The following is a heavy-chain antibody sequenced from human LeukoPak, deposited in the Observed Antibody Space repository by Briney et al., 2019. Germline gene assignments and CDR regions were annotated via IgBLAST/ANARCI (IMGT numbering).Heavy chain of an antibody. CDR3: ARRNPDPHYYYYGMDV. Sequence: SETLSLTCTVSGGSISSSSYYWGWLRQPPGKGLEWIGSIYYSGSTYYNPSLKSRVTISVDTSKNQFSLKLSSVTAADTAVYYCARRNPDPHYYYYGMDVWGQGTTVTVSS. J-gene: IGHJ6*02. V-gene: IGHV4-39*01. CDR1: GGSISSSSYY. CDR2: IYYSGST.